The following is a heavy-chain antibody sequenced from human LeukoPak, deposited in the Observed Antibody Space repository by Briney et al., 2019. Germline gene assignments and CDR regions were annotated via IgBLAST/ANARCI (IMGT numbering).Heavy chain of an antibody. J-gene: IGHJ4*02. Sequence: GGSLRLSCTASGLTFSRYWMNWVRQAPGKGLEWVASIKQDGSEKYYVDSVKGRFTISRDNAKNSLYLQMNSLRAEDTAVYYCARDSSGYSYYFDYWGRGTLVTVSS. CDR2: IKQDGSEK. CDR3: ARDSSGYSYYFDY. D-gene: IGHD3-22*01. CDR1: GLTFSRYW. V-gene: IGHV3-7*01.